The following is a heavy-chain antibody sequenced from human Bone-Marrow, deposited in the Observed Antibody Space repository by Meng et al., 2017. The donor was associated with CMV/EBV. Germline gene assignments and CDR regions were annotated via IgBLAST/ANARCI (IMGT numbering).Heavy chain of an antibody. V-gene: IGHV4-61*01. CDR3: ARSGGSGSYIPAIDY. D-gene: IGHD1-26*01. Sequence: GGSVSSGSSCWSWIRQPPGKGLEWIGYIYYSGSTNYNPSLKSRVTISVDTSKNQFSLKLSSVTAADTAVYYCARSGGSGSYIPAIDYWGQGTLVTVSS. CDR1: GGSVSSGSSC. J-gene: IGHJ4*02. CDR2: IYYSGST.